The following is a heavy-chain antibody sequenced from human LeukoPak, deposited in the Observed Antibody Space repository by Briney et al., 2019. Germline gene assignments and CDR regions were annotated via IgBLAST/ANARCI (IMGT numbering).Heavy chain of an antibody. CDR3: ARVEQLGGGGGYYFDY. J-gene: IGHJ4*02. CDR1: GFTFSDYY. Sequence: GGSLRLSCAASGFTFSDYYMSWIRQPPGKGLEWVSYISSSGSTIYYEASVKGRLTIPRDNAKNSLYLQMNSLRAEDTAVYYYARVEQLGGGGGYYFDYWGQGTLVTVSS. V-gene: IGHV3-11*04. D-gene: IGHD6-6*01. CDR2: ISSSGSTI.